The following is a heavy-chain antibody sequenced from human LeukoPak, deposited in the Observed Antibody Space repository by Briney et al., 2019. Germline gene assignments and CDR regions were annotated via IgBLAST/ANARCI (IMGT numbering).Heavy chain of an antibody. CDR2: ISSSSSYI. CDR1: GFTFSSYS. J-gene: IGHJ4*02. D-gene: IGHD6-13*01. Sequence: GGSLRLSCAASGFTFSSYSMNWVRQAPGKGLEWGSSISSSSSYIYYADSVKGRFTISRDNAKNSLYLQMNTLRAEVTAVYYCARDPGSIAAVGNQRFDYWGQGTLVTVSS. CDR3: ARDPGSIAAVGNQRFDY. V-gene: IGHV3-21*01.